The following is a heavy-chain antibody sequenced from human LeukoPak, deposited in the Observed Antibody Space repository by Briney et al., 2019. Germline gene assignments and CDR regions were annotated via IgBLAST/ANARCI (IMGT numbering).Heavy chain of an antibody. D-gene: IGHD3-22*01. CDR3: ARAYKKSLTMIVRSKRRFDY. J-gene: IGHJ4*02. CDR1: GFTFSDYY. Sequence: GGSLRLSCAASGFTFSDYYMSWIRQAPGKGLEWVSYISSSGSTIYYADSVKGRFTISRDNSKNSLYLQMNSLRAEDTAVYYCARAYKKSLTMIVRSKRRFDYWGQGTLVTVSS. CDR2: ISSSGSTI. V-gene: IGHV3-11*04.